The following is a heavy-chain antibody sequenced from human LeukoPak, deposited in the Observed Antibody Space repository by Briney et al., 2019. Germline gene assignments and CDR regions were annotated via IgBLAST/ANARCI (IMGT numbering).Heavy chain of an antibody. Sequence: PGGSLRLSCAASGFTFSSYSMNWVRQAPGKGLEWVSSITRSNYIYYADSVKGRFTISRDNAKNSLYLQMNSLRAEDTAVYYCARVGGYSYGYTFDYWGQGTLVTVSS. V-gene: IGHV3-21*06. CDR1: GFTFSSYS. CDR3: ARVGGYSYGYTFDY. CDR2: ITRSNYI. J-gene: IGHJ4*02. D-gene: IGHD5-18*01.